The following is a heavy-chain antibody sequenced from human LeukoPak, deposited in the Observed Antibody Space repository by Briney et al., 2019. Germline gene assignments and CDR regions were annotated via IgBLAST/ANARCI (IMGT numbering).Heavy chain of an antibody. CDR3: ARDLLVDSDAFDI. J-gene: IGHJ3*02. Sequence: GGSLRLSCAAPGFTFSSYAMSWVRQAPGKGLEWVSGISGSGDSTWYADSVKGRFTISRDNAKNSLYLQMNSLRAEDTAVYYCARDLLVDSDAFDIWGQGTMVTVSS. V-gene: IGHV3-23*01. CDR2: ISGSGDST. CDR1: GFTFSSYA. D-gene: IGHD2-15*01.